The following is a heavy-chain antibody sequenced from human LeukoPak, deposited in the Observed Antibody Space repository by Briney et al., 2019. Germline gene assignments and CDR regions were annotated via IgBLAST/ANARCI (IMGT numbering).Heavy chain of an antibody. CDR2: ISSSGSSI. D-gene: IGHD6-13*01. CDR1: GFTFSDYY. CDR3: ARRPYSSGWYYFDY. J-gene: IGHJ4*02. Sequence: GGSLRLSCAASGFTFSDYYMSWIRQAPGKGLEWVSYISSSGSSIHYADSVKGRFTISRDNAKNSLYLQMNSLRADDTAVYYCARRPYSSGWYYFDYWGQGTLATVSS. V-gene: IGHV3-11*04.